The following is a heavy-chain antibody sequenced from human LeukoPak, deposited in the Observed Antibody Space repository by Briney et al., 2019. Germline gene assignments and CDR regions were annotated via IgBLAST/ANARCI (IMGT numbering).Heavy chain of an antibody. CDR3: ARGTYYGSVPDY. V-gene: IGHV4-39*07. CDR1: GGSISSSSYY. D-gene: IGHD3-10*01. CDR2: IYYSGST. J-gene: IGHJ4*02. Sequence: PSETLSLTCTVSGGSISSSSYYWGWIRQPPGKGLEWIGSIYYSGSTYYNPSLKSRVTISVDTSKNQFSLKLSSVTAADTAVYYCARGTYYGSVPDYWGQGTLVTVSS.